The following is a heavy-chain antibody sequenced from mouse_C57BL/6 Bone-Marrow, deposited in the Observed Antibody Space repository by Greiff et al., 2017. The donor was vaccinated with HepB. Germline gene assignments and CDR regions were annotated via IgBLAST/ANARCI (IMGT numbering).Heavy chain of an antibody. CDR2: ISSGGSYT. J-gene: IGHJ1*03. V-gene: IGHV5-6*01. CDR3: ARRGATVVANPYFDV. CDR1: GFTFSSYG. Sequence: VQLQQSGGDLVKPGGSLKLSCAASGFTFSSYGMSWVRQTPDKGLEWVATISSGGSYTYYPDSVKGRFTISRDNAKNTLYLQMSSLKSEDTAMYYCARRGATVVANPYFDVWGTGTTVTVSS. D-gene: IGHD1-1*01.